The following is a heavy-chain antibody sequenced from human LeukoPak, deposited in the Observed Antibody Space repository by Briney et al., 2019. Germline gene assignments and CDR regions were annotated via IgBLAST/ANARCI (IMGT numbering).Heavy chain of an antibody. Sequence: PGGSLRLSCTASGFIFSSYWMHWVRHAPGKGLVWVSRINYDGGRTNYADSVKGRFTISRDNAKNSLYLQMNSLRAEDTAVYYCARETPDSSGWDWGQGTLVTVSS. D-gene: IGHD6-19*01. CDR3: ARETPDSSGWD. V-gene: IGHV3-74*01. J-gene: IGHJ4*02. CDR2: INYDGGRT. CDR1: GFIFSSYW.